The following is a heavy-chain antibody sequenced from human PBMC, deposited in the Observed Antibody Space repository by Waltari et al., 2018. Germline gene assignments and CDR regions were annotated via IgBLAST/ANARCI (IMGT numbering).Heavy chain of an antibody. D-gene: IGHD1-20*01. J-gene: IGHJ4*02. CDR2: IKGDGSNI. V-gene: IGHV3-74*01. Sequence: EVQLVEFGGSLVQPGGSLRLSCAASGFTFSKYWIHWVRQTPGKGLEWVSHIKGDGSNIKYADSVKGRFTVSSDNAKNTVYLQISSLRAEDTAVYYCARSNNFAFDYWGQGTLVTVSS. CDR1: GFTFSKYW. CDR3: ARSNNFAFDY.